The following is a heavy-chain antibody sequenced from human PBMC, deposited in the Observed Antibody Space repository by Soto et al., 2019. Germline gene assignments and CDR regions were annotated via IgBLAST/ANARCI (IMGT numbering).Heavy chain of an antibody. CDR3: ARGISKYSSWYEPHTWFDA. Sequence: SETLSLTCNVSGGPINSPDYYWTWIRQSPGKGLEWIGYLYFNGGTQYNPSLRTPISMSLDTSKKHFFLKMRSVTGADTAVYYCARGISKYSSWYEPHTWFDAWGQGALVTVSS. V-gene: IGHV4-30-4*01. J-gene: IGHJ5*02. CDR1: GGPINSPDYY. D-gene: IGHD6-13*01. CDR2: LYFNGGT.